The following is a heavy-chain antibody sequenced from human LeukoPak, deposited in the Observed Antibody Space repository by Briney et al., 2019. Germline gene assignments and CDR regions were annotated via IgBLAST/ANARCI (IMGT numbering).Heavy chain of an antibody. D-gene: IGHD3-9*01. CDR2: ISAYNGNT. CDR3: ARGGDGDILTGLVFDY. CDR1: GYRFTSYG. V-gene: IGHV1-18*01. Sequence: GASVKVSCKASGYRFTSYGISWVRQAPVQGLEWMGWISAYNGNTNYAQKLQGRVTMTTDTSTSTAYMELRSLRSDDTAVYYCARGGDGDILTGLVFDYWGQGTLVTVSS. J-gene: IGHJ4*02.